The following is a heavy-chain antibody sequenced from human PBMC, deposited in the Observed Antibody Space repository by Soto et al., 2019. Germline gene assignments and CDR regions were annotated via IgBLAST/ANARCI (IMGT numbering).Heavy chain of an antibody. D-gene: IGHD5-12*01. Sequence: SETLSLTCTVSGVSIRSSYWSWIRQPPGKGLEWIGYIYYSVSTTYNPSLKSRVSFSVDTSTNQFSLRLTSVTAADTAVYYCARHPHSGDDTHFDYWGQGALVTVSS. CDR3: ARHPHSGDDTHFDY. V-gene: IGHV4-59*08. J-gene: IGHJ4*02. CDR1: GVSIRSSY. CDR2: IYYSVST.